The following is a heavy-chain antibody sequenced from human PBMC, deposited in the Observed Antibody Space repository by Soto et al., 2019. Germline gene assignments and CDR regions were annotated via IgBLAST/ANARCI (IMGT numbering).Heavy chain of an antibody. Sequence: GGSLRLSCAASGFTFSSYAMSWVRQAPGKGLEWVSAISGSGGSTYYADSVKGRFTISRDNSKNTLYLQMNSLKAEDTTVYYCATSVGYCSGGSCYSDAYFDYWGQGTLVTVSS. D-gene: IGHD2-15*01. CDR3: ATSVGYCSGGSCYSDAYFDY. CDR2: ISGSGGST. V-gene: IGHV3-23*01. CDR1: GFTFSSYA. J-gene: IGHJ4*02.